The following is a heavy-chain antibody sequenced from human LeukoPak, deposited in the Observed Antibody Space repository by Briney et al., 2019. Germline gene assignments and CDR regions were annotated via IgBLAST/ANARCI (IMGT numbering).Heavy chain of an antibody. D-gene: IGHD3-22*01. V-gene: IGHV4-59*01. CDR2: IYYSGST. CDR3: ARSVVAAGVWDPPNYYFDY. J-gene: IGHJ4*02. Sequence: SETLSLTCTVSGGSISSYYWSWIRQPPGKGLEWIGYIYYSGSTNYNPSLKSRVTISVDTSKNQFSLKLSSVTAADTAVYYCARSVVAAGVWDPPNYYFDYWGQGTLVTVSS. CDR1: GGSISSYY.